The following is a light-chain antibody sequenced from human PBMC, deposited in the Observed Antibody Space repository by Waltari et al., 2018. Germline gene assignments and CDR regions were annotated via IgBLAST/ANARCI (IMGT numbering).Light chain of an antibody. Sequence: DIQMTHSPSSLSASVGDRVTITCRASQSISSYLNWYHQKPGKAPKLLIYAASSLQSGVPSRFSGSGSGTDFTLTISSLQPEDFATYYCQQSYSTPRTFGQGTKVEIK. CDR1: QSISSY. CDR2: AAS. J-gene: IGKJ1*01. V-gene: IGKV1-39*01. CDR3: QQSYSTPRT.